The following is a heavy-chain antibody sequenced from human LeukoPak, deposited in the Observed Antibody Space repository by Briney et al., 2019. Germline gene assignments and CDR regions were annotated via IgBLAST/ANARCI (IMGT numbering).Heavy chain of an antibody. J-gene: IGHJ4*02. V-gene: IGHV3-23*01. CDR2: ISGSGGSK. Sequence: GGSLRLSCAASGFTFSSYAMSWVRQAPGKGLEWVSAISGSGGSKYYADSVKGRFTISRDNSKNTLYLQMNSLRAEDTAVYYCAKARTMIVVVADYWGQGTLVTVSS. D-gene: IGHD3-22*01. CDR3: AKARTMIVVVADY. CDR1: GFTFSSYA.